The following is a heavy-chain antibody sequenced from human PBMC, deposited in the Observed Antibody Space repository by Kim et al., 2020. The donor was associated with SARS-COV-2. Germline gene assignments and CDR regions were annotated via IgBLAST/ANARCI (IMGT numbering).Heavy chain of an antibody. J-gene: IGHJ4*02. Sequence: SETLSLTCTVSGGSISSSSYYWGWIRQPPGKGLEWIGSIYYSGSTYYNPSLKSRVTISVDTSKNQFPLKLSSVTAADTAVYYCARLNYYDSSGYYEFDYWGQGTLVTVSS. CDR3: ARLNYYDSSGYYEFDY. CDR2: IYYSGST. V-gene: IGHV4-39*01. CDR1: GGSISSSSYY. D-gene: IGHD3-22*01.